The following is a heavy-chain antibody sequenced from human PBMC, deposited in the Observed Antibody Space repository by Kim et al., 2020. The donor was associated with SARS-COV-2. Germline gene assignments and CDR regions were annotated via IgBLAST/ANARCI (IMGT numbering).Heavy chain of an antibody. V-gene: IGHV3-21*06. D-gene: IGHD3-10*01. J-gene: IGHJ5*02. CDR3: ARERGRAGFSPSWFDT. CDR2: ITLGTSNT. Sequence: GGSLRLSCAASGFTFTSYNMIWVRRAPGKGLEWVSSITLGTSNTFYADSVKGRFTISRDNANNSLDLQMNNLKVEDTAVYYCARERGRAGFSPSWFDTWGRGTLVTVSS. CDR1: GFTFTSYN.